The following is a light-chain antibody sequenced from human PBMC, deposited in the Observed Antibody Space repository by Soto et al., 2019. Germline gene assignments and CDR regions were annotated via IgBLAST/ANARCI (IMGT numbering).Light chain of an antibody. CDR1: SSNIGSNT. Sequence: QSVLTQPPSASGTPGQRVTISCSGSSSNIGSNTVNWYQQLSGTAPKLLIYSNNQRPSGVPDRFSGSKSGTSASLAISELQSEDEADYYCAAWDDSLNVVVFGGGTKLTVL. J-gene: IGLJ2*01. CDR3: AAWDDSLNVVV. V-gene: IGLV1-44*01. CDR2: SNN.